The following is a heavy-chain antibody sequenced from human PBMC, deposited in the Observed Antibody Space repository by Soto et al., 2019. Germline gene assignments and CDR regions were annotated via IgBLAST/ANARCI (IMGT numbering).Heavy chain of an antibody. CDR1: GFTFSSYW. J-gene: IGHJ2*01. Sequence: EVQLVESGGGLVQPGGSLRLSCAASGFTFSSYWMHWVRQAPGKGLVWVSRINSDGSSTSYADSVKGRFTISRDNAKNTLYLQMSSLRAEDTAVYYCARGGEDYYGSGSYSSYWYFDLWGRGTLVTVSS. CDR3: ARGGEDYYGSGSYSSYWYFDL. CDR2: INSDGSST. V-gene: IGHV3-74*01. D-gene: IGHD3-10*01.